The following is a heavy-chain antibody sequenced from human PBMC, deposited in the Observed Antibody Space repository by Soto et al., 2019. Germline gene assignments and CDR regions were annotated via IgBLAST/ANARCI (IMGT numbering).Heavy chain of an antibody. J-gene: IGHJ6*02. D-gene: IGHD1-1*01. CDR2: IYYSGST. V-gene: IGHV4-59*01. CDR3: AATGTPSVDV. Sequence: SETLSLTCAVSGGTISSYYWSWIRQPPGKGLEWIGYIYYSGSTNYNPSLKSRVTISVDTSKNQFSLKLSSVTAADTAVYYCAATGTPSVDVWGQGTTVTVSS. CDR1: GGTISSYY.